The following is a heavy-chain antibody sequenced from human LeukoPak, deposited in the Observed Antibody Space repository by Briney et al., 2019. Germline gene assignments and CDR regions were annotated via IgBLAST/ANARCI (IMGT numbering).Heavy chain of an antibody. CDR1: GYTFTGYY. D-gene: IGHD3-22*01. Sequence: GASVKVSCKASGYTFTGYYMRWVRQAPGQGLEWMGWINPNSGGTNYAQKFQGRVTMTRDTSISTAYMELSRLKSDDTAVYYCARHYYDSSGYYFSFSVDNASFDYWGQGTLVTVSS. J-gene: IGHJ4*02. CDR3: ARHYYDSSGYYFSFSVDNASFDY. V-gene: IGHV1-2*02. CDR2: INPNSGGT.